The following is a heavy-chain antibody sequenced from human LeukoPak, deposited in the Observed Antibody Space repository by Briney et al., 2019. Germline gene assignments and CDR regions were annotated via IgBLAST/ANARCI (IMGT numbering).Heavy chain of an antibody. V-gene: IGHV4-4*07. J-gene: IGHJ4*02. CDR1: GGSISSYY. D-gene: IGHD6-19*01. CDR2: IYSSGST. CDR3: ARVALSGWYHTYLDY. Sequence: SETLSLTCTVSGGSISSYYWSWIRQPAGKGLEWIGRIYSSGSTNYNPSLKSRVTMSVDTSKNQFSLKLSSVTAADTAVYYCARVALSGWYHTYLDYWGQGTLVSVSS.